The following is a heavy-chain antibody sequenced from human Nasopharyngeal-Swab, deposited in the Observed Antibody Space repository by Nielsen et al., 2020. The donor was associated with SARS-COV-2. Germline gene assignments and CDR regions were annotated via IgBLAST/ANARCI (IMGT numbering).Heavy chain of an antibody. Sequence: GGSLRLSCTASGFTFSSYSMNWVRQAPGKGLEWVSSISSSGSYKHCADPVKGRFTISRDNARNSLYLQMNSLRAEDTAVYYCARDRIVGATDFDYWGQGTLVTVSS. J-gene: IGHJ4*02. CDR2: ISSSGSYK. CDR1: GFTFSSYS. V-gene: IGHV3-21*01. D-gene: IGHD1-26*01. CDR3: ARDRIVGATDFDY.